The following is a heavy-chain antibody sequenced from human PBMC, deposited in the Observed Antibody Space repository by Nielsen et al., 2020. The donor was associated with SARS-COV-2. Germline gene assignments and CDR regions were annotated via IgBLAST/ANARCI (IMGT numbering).Heavy chain of an antibody. D-gene: IGHD4-23*01. CDR3: AREEGYGGNTFDY. CDR1: GGTFSSYA. J-gene: IGHJ4*02. CDR2: IIPIFGTA. Sequence: SVKVSCKASGGTFSSYAISWVRQAPGQGLEWMGGIIPIFGTANYAQKFQGRVTITADESTSTAYMELSSLRSEDTAVYYCAREEGYGGNTFDYWGQGTLVTVSS. V-gene: IGHV1-69*13.